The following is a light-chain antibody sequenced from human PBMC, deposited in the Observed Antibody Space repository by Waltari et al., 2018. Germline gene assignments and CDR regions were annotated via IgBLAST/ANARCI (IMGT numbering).Light chain of an antibody. Sequence: DIQLTQSPSTLSASLGDRVTITCRASQSISIWLAWYQQKPGKAPKLLISKPFSLESGVPSRFSGSGSGTEFTLTISNLQPDDFATYYCQHYNNYPVAFGQGTKLEI. V-gene: IGKV1-5*03. CDR3: QHYNNYPVA. CDR2: KPF. J-gene: IGKJ2*01. CDR1: QSISIW.